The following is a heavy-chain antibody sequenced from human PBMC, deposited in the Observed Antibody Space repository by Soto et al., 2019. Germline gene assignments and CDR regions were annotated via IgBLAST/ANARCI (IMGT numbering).Heavy chain of an antibody. J-gene: IGHJ4*02. CDR3: ARDPRKTSVTTSLDY. D-gene: IGHD4-17*01. CDR2: IWYDGSNK. Sequence: GGSLRLSCAASGFTFSSNGMHWVRQAPGKGLEWVAIIWYDGSNKYYADSVKGRFTISRDNSKNTLYLQMNSLRAEDTAVYYCARDPRKTSVTTSLDYWGQGTLVTVSS. V-gene: IGHV3-33*01. CDR1: GFTFSSNG.